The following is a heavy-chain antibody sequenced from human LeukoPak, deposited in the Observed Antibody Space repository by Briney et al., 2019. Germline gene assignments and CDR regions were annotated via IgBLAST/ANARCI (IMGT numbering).Heavy chain of an antibody. J-gene: IGHJ6*03. V-gene: IGHV3-7*01. Sequence: GGSLRLSCAASGSTFSSYWMSWVRQAPGKGLEWVANIKQDGSEKYYVDSVKGRFTISRDNAKNSLYLRMNSLRAEDTAVYYCARVYDFWSGWYYYYYYYMDVWGKGTTVTVSS. CDR3: ARVYDFWSGWYYYYYYYMDV. CDR1: GSTFSSYW. CDR2: IKQDGSEK. D-gene: IGHD3-3*01.